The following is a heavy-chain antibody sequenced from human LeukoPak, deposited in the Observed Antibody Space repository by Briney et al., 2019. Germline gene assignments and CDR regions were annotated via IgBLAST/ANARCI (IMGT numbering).Heavy chain of an antibody. V-gene: IGHV3-33*01. CDR1: GFTFSSYG. CDR3: ARNWWLRIVGATAFDI. J-gene: IGHJ3*02. CDR2: IWYDGSNK. Sequence: GGSLRLSCAASGFTFSSYGMHWVRQAPGKGLEWVAVIWYDGSNKYYADSVKGRFTISRDNSKNTLYLQMDSLRAEDTAVYYCARNWWLRIVGATAFDIWGQGTMVTVSS. D-gene: IGHD1-26*01.